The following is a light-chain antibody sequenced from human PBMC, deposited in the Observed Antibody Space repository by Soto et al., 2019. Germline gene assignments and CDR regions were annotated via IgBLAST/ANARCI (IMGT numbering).Light chain of an antibody. Sequence: EIVVTQSPGTLSLSPGERATLSCRASQSVSSSYLAWYQQRPGQAPRHLIYGASSRATGIPDNFSGSGSQTDFTLTISRLEPEEFAVYYCQQYGSSPYTFGQGTKLEIK. CDR2: GAS. CDR1: QSVSSSY. J-gene: IGKJ2*01. CDR3: QQYGSSPYT. V-gene: IGKV3-20*01.